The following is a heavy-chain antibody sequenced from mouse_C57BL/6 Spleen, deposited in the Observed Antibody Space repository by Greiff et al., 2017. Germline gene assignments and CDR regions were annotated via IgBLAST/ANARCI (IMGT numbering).Heavy chain of an antibody. D-gene: IGHD1-1*01. CDR3: ARWGYYGSSYYAMDY. V-gene: IGHV1-69*01. J-gene: IGHJ4*01. CDR2: IDPSDSYT. Sequence: VQLQQSGAELVKPGASVKMSCKASGYTFTSYWMHWVKQRPGQGLEWIGEIDPSDSYTNYNQKFKGKSTLTVDKSSSTAYMQLSSLTSEDSAVYYCARWGYYGSSYYAMDYWGQGTSVTVSS. CDR1: GYTFTSYW.